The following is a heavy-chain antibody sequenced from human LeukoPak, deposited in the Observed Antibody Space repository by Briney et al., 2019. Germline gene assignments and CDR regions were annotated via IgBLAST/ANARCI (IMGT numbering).Heavy chain of an antibody. CDR2: INPGDSDT. CDR1: GYSFASSW. CDR3: ARQPGAGWFDP. D-gene: IGHD3-10*01. V-gene: IGHV5-51*01. Sequence: GESLKISCQASGYSFASSWIGWARQMPGKGLEWMAIINPGDSDTRYSPSFQGQVTISADKSISTVYLQWGSLKASDTAMYYCARQPGAGWFDPWGQGTLVTVSS. J-gene: IGHJ5*02.